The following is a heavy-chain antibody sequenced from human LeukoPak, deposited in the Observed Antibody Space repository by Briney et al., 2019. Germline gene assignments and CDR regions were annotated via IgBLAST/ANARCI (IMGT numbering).Heavy chain of an antibody. CDR1: GGSISSYY. CDR2: IYYSGST. J-gene: IGHJ4*02. CDR3: ARVSDNYYDSSGYWFDY. D-gene: IGHD3-22*01. Sequence: SETLSLTCTVSGGSISSYYWSWIRQPPGKGLEWIGYIYYSGSTNYNPSLKSRVTISVDTSKNQFSLKLSSVTAADTAAYYCARVSDNYYDSSGYWFDYWGQGTLVTVSS. V-gene: IGHV4-59*01.